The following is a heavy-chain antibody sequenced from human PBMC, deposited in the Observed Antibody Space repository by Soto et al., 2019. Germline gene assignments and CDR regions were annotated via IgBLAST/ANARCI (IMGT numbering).Heavy chain of an antibody. J-gene: IGHJ3*02. CDR1: GDSLSRNSAA. Sequence: TLSLTCAISGDSLSRNSAAGNCIGQSPSRGLEWLGRTYYRSKWYNDYAVSVKSRITINPDTSKNQFSLQLNSVTPEDTAVYYWASDWNYGLWASDIWGQGTMVTVSS. CDR3: ASDWNYGLWASDI. CDR2: TYYRSKWYN. D-gene: IGHD1-7*01. V-gene: IGHV6-1*01.